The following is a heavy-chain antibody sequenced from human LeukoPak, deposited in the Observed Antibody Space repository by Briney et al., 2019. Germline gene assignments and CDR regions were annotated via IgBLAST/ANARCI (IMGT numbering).Heavy chain of an antibody. CDR2: VYYSGST. Sequence: SETLSLTCAVSRGSLNSYYWSWIPQPPGKGLEWIGYVYYSGSTNYNPSLKSRVTISVDTSKNQFSLKLSSVTAADTAVYYCARGATYYYDSSGYLLDYWGQGTLVTVSS. D-gene: IGHD3-22*01. CDR1: RGSLNSYY. J-gene: IGHJ4*02. CDR3: ARGATYYYDSSGYLLDY. V-gene: IGHV4-59*01.